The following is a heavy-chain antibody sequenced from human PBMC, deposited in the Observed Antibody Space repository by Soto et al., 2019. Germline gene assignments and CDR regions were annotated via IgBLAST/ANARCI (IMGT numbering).Heavy chain of an antibody. V-gene: IGHV4-39*01. CDR1: GGSISSSSYY. CDR3: ARLGDYDILTGYYIYYFDY. J-gene: IGHJ4*02. CDR2: IYYSGST. D-gene: IGHD3-9*01. Sequence: QLQLQESGPGLVKPSETLSLTCTVSGGSISSSSYYWGWIRQPPGKGLEWIGSIYYSGSTYYNPSLKSRVTISVDTSKNQFSLKLSSVTAADTAVYYCARLGDYDILTGYYIYYFDYWGQGTLVTVSS.